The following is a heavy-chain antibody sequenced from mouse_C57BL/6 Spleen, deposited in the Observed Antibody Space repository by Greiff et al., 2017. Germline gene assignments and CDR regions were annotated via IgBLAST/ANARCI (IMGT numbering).Heavy chain of an antibody. CDR2: IYPSDSET. Sequence: VQLQQPGAELVRPGSSVKLSCKASGYTFTSYWMDWVKQRPGQGLEWIGNIYPSDSETHYNQKFKDKATLTVDKSSSTAYMQLSSLTSEDSAVYYCARSYDGYYPAWFVYWGQGTLVTVSA. J-gene: IGHJ3*01. D-gene: IGHD2-3*01. CDR3: ARSYDGYYPAWFVY. V-gene: IGHV1-61*01. CDR1: GYTFTSYW.